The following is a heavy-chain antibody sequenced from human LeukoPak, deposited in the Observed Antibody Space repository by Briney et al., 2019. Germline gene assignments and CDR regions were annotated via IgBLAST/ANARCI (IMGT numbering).Heavy chain of an antibody. D-gene: IGHD2-15*01. Sequence: SQTLSLTCTVSGGSISSGSYYWSWIRQPAGKGLEWIARIYTSGSTNYNPSLKSRVTISVDTSKNQFSLKLSSVTAADTAVYYCARADCSGGSCYGNFDYWGQGTLVTVSS. CDR1: GGSISSGSYY. CDR2: IYTSGST. CDR3: ARADCSGGSCYGNFDY. J-gene: IGHJ4*02. V-gene: IGHV4-61*02.